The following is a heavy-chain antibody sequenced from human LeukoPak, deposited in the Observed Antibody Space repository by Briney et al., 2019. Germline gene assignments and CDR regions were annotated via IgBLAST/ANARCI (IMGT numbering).Heavy chain of an antibody. CDR1: GFTFSGYI. CDR3: ARGGYQLIDY. D-gene: IGHD2-2*01. Sequence: GGSLRLSCAASGFTFSGYIMNWVRQAPGKGLEWVSFIGTSGNTIYYADSVKGRFTVSRDNAKNSLYLQMNSLRAEDTAVYYCARGGYQLIDYWGQGTLVTVSS. J-gene: IGHJ4*02. V-gene: IGHV3-48*01. CDR2: IGTSGNTI.